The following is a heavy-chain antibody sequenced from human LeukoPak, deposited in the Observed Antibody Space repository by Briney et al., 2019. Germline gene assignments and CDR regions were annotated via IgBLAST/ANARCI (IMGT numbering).Heavy chain of an antibody. V-gene: IGHV4-34*01. J-gene: IGHJ4*02. CDR1: GVSFSGYY. CDR3: VPGYGSGSYYNY. D-gene: IGHD3-10*01. Sequence: SETLSLTCAVHGVSFSGYYWSWIRQPPGKGLGWIGEINRGGGTDYNPSLKSRVTISLDTSKNQFSLKLSSVAAADTAEYYCVPGYGSGSYYNYWGQGTLVTVSS. CDR2: INRGGGT.